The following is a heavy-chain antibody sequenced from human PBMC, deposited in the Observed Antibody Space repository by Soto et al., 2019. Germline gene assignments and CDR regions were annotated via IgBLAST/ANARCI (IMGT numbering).Heavy chain of an antibody. CDR2: ISPLFGAA. Sequence: QVQLVQSGAEMKKPGSSVKVSCQSSGGTFNTYAMNWVRQSPGQGPEWMGDISPLFGAANYALKFQVRVTITPDESPGTSYMSLSSLTSECTALSFCERQVQVHSPAFHYWGQGTLVTVSS. V-gene: IGHV1-69*19. J-gene: IGHJ4*02. D-gene: IGHD2-15*01. CDR1: GGTFNTYA. CDR3: ERQVQVHSPAFHY.